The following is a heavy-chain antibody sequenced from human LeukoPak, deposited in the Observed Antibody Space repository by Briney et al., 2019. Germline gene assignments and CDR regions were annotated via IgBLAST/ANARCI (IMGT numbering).Heavy chain of an antibody. V-gene: IGHV4-34*01. J-gene: IGHJ5*02. D-gene: IGHD2-8*01. CDR2: INQSGST. CDR3: ARRPGYCPNGVCYKRNWFDP. Sequence: SETLSLTCAVYGGSFSGYYWSWIRQPPGKGLEWIGEINQSGSTNYNPSLKSRVTLSVDTSNNQFSLKLSSVTAADTAVYYCARRPGYCPNGVCYKRNWFDPWGQGTLVTVSS. CDR1: GGSFSGYY.